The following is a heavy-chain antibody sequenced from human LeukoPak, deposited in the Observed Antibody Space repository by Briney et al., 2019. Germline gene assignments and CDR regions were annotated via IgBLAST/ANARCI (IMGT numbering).Heavy chain of an antibody. CDR2: IKEDGREI. CDR1: GFTFSSYW. V-gene: IGHV3-7*01. Sequence: GGSLRLSCVASGFTFSSYWMSWVRQAPGKGLEWVANIKEDGREIYYVDSVKGRFTISRDNTKNSLYLQMNSLRAEDTALYYCASLVYGVYVFFRPSYWGQGTLVTVSS. D-gene: IGHD4-17*01. J-gene: IGHJ4*02. CDR3: ASLVYGVYVFFRPSY.